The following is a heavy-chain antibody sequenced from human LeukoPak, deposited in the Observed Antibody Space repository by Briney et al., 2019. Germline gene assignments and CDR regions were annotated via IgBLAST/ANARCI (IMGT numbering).Heavy chain of an antibody. CDR1: GYTFITYD. CDR2: MNPNSGNT. J-gene: IGHJ6*03. Sequence: GASVKVSCKASGYTFITYDINWVRQATGQGLEWMGWMNPNSGNTGYAQKFQGRVTMTRNTSISTAYMELSSLRSEDTAVYYCARCPRRARWFREFHKYYYYYYMDVWGKGTTVTVSS. V-gene: IGHV1-8*01. CDR3: ARCPRRARWFREFHKYYYYYYMDV. D-gene: IGHD3-10*01.